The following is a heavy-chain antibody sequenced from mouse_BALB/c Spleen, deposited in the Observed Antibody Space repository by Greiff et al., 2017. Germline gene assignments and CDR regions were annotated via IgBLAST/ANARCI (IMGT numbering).Heavy chain of an antibody. CDR3: ARARGDDYYYAMDY. CDR2: ILPGSGST. D-gene: IGHD2-13*01. CDR1: GYTFSSYW. Sequence: VQVVESGAELMKPGASVKISCKATGYTFSSYWIEWVKQRPGHGLEWIGEILPGSGSTNYNEKFKGKATFTADTSSNTAYMQLSSLTSEDSAVYYCARARGDDYYYAMDYWGQGTSVTVSS. V-gene: IGHV1-9*01. J-gene: IGHJ4*01.